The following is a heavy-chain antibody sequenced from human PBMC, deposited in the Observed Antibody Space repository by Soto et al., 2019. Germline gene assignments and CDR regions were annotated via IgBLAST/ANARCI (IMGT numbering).Heavy chain of an antibody. V-gene: IGHV2-5*02. CDR2: IYWDDDK. CDR1: GFSLSTSGGG. CDR3: AHTKVTHWLGPHFAF. Sequence: QITVKESGPTLVKATQSLTLTCTFSGFSLSTSGGGVGWIRQPPGKALEWLAVIYWDDDKSYSPSLKSRLTINKDTSKHQVALTMTHMDPVDTATYFCAHTKVTHWLGPHFAFWGQGTLVTVSS. J-gene: IGHJ4*02. D-gene: IGHD6-19*01.